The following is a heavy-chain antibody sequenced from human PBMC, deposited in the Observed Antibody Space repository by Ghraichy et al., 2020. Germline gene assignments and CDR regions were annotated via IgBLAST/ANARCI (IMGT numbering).Heavy chain of an antibody. V-gene: IGHV4-31*03. D-gene: IGHD3-10*01. CDR3: ARHNGSGGYNWFDP. Sequence: SETLSLTCTVSGGSISSGGYYWSWIRQHPGKGLEWIGYIYYSGSTYYNPSLKSRVTISVDTSKNQFSLKLSSVTAADTAVYYCARHNGSGGYNWFDPWGQGTLVTVSS. J-gene: IGHJ5*02. CDR1: GGSISSGGYY. CDR2: IYYSGST.